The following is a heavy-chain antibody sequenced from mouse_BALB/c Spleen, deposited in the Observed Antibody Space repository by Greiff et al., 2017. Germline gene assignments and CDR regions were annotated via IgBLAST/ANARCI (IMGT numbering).Heavy chain of an antibody. CDR3: ARSRIYYYGSSSYFDY. Sequence: QVQLQQSGAELVRPGVSVKISCKGSGYTFTDYAMHWVKQSHAKSLEWIGVISTYYGDASYNQKFKGKATMTVDKSSSTAYMELARLTSEDSAIYYCARSRIYYYGSSSYFDYWGQGTTLTVSS. V-gene: IGHV1S137*01. CDR2: ISTYYGDA. J-gene: IGHJ2*01. D-gene: IGHD1-1*01. CDR1: GYTFTDYA.